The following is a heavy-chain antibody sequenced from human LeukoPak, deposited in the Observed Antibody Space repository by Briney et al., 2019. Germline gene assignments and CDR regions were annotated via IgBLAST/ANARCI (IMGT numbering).Heavy chain of an antibody. D-gene: IGHD2-21*01. Sequence: GRSLRLSCAASGFTFSSYAMHWVRQAPGKGLEWVAVISYDGSNKYYADSVKGRFTISRDNSKNTLYLQMNSLRAEDTAVYYCARDLIDGPLDYWGQGTLVTVSS. CDR3: ARDLIDGPLDY. CDR1: GFTFSSYA. CDR2: ISYDGSNK. J-gene: IGHJ4*02. V-gene: IGHV3-30-3*01.